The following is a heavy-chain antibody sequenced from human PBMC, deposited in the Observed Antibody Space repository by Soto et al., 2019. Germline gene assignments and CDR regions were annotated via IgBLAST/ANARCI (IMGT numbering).Heavy chain of an antibody. J-gene: IGHJ6*03. CDR1: GGSFSGYY. CDR3: ARGPRPGIAAAGSPFESYYYMDV. V-gene: IGHV4-34*01. CDR2: INHSGST. Sequence: SETLSLTCAVYGGSFSGYYWSWIRQPPGKGLEWIGEINHSGSTNYNPSLKSRVTISVDTSKNQFSLKLSSVTAADTAVYYCARGPRPGIAAAGSPFESYYYMDVRGKGTTVTVSS. D-gene: IGHD6-13*01.